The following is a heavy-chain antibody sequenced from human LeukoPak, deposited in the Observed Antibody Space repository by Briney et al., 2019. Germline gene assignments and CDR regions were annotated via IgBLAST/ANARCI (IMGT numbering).Heavy chain of an antibody. V-gene: IGHV3-23*01. J-gene: IGHJ2*01. CDR2: IGGSGGST. Sequence: PGGSLRLSCAASGFTFSSYAMNWVRQAPRKGLEWVSVIGGSGGSTFYTDSVKGRFTIPRDSSKNTVYLQMNSLRAEDTAVYFCAKLTDFWGRGTLVTVSS. CDR1: GFTFSSYA. D-gene: IGHD3-9*01. CDR3: AKLTDF.